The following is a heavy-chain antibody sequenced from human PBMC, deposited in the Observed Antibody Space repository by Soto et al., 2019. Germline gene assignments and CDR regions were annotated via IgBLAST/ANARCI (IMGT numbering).Heavy chain of an antibody. CDR3: AKRMASAHYFEK. V-gene: IGHV3-23*01. CDR2: SATSGNT. Sequence: EVQLLESGGGLVQPGGSLRLSCAASGFSFSSYAMSWVRQAPGRGLEWVSVSATSGNTYYADSVKGRFSISRDRSKSTLYLQMNSLRAEDTAVYYCAKRMASAHYFEKWGQGTLVTVSS. CDR1: GFSFSSYA. D-gene: IGHD5-12*01. J-gene: IGHJ4*02.